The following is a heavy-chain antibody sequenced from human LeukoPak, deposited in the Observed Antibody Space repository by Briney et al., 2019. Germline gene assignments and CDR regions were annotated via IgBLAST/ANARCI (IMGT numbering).Heavy chain of an antibody. CDR3: AKGLAKQLWLSPPY. D-gene: IGHD5-18*01. Sequence: PGGSLRLSCAASGFTFSSYWMNWVRQAPGKGLEWVANIKQDGSEKYYVDSVKGRFTISRDNSKNTLYLQMNSLRAEDTAVYYCAKGLAKQLWLSPPYWGQGTLVTVSS. CDR2: IKQDGSEK. CDR1: GFTFSSYW. J-gene: IGHJ4*02. V-gene: IGHV3-7*03.